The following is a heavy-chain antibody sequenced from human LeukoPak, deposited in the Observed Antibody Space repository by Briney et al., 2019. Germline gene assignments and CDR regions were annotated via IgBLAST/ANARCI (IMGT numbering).Heavy chain of an antibody. D-gene: IGHD4-17*01. CDR2: IRDTGGRT. Sequence: GGSLRLSCAASGFTLSSYAMSWVRQTPGKGLECVSTIRDTGGRTYYADSVEGRFTISRDNSTNTLYLQMNSLRAGDTAIYYCAKSGNTETVDYWGQGTLVTVSS. V-gene: IGHV3-23*01. J-gene: IGHJ4*02. CDR3: AKSGNTETVDY. CDR1: GFTLSSYA.